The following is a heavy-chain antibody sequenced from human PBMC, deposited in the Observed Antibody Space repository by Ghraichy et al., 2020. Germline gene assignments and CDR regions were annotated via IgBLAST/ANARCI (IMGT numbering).Heavy chain of an antibody. Sequence: GKSLNISCAASGFTFSRYAMHWVRQAPGKGLEWVAVMSFDGTNTHYADSVKGRFTISRDLSKSTLYLQMNSLTTEDTAMYYCATYSASAGGAFDIWGQGTMVIVSS. CDR3: ATYSASAGGAFDI. V-gene: IGHV3-30-3*01. CDR2: MSFDGTNT. CDR1: GFTFSRYA. D-gene: IGHD1-26*01. J-gene: IGHJ3*02.